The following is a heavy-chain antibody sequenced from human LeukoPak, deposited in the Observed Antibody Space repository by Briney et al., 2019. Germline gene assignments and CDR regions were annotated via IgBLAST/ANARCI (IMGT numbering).Heavy chain of an antibody. CDR1: GFTFSHYW. J-gene: IGHJ4*02. V-gene: IGHV3-74*01. CDR3: ARDFVEFDY. D-gene: IGHD6-6*01. Sequence: GGSLRLSCAASGFTFSHYWMHWVRQAPGKGLVWVSRINSDGNTTSYADSVKGRFTVSRDNAKNTLYLQMNSLRAEDTAVYYCARDFVEFDYWGQGTLVTVSS. CDR2: INSDGNTT.